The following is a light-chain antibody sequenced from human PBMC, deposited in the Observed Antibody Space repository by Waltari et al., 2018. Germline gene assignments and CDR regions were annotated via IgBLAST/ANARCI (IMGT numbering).Light chain of an antibody. CDR2: NNN. CDR3: SAWDDSLVGPA. Sequence: QSILVQPPSASGTPGQRVTIFCSGSNSNIGTNNVNWYQQLPGTAPKLLIYNNNLRPPGVPALFSGSRSGTSASLAISGLQSEDEAEYHCSAWDDSLVGPAFGGGTNLTVL. V-gene: IGLV1-44*01. J-gene: IGLJ2*01. CDR1: NSNIGTNN.